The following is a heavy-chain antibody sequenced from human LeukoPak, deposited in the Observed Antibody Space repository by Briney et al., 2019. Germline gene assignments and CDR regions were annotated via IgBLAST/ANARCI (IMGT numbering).Heavy chain of an antibody. CDR2: IYSGDNT. CDR1: RFTVSNNY. J-gene: IGHJ4*02. D-gene: IGHD3-16*01. CDR3: AKSYDYVWGSEFDY. V-gene: IGHV3-53*01. Sequence: GGSLRLSCAASRFTVSNNYMSWVRQAPGKGLEWVSVIYSGDNTYYADSVKGRFTISRDNSKNTLYLQMNSLRAEDTAVYYCAKSYDYVWGSEFDYWGQGTLVTVSS.